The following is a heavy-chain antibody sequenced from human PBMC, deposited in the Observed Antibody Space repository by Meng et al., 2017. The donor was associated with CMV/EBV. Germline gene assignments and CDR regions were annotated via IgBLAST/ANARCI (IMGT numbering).Heavy chain of an antibody. V-gene: IGHV3-74*01. CDR2: INSDGSST. CDR1: GLTFSSYW. CDR3: ARDQVTPGFYYSSSSTQYGMDV. Sequence: GESLKISCAASGLTFSSYWMHWVRQAPGKGLVWVSRINSDGSSTSYADSVKGRFTISRDNAKNTLYLQMNSLRAEDTAVYYCARDQVTPGFYYSSSSTQYGMDVWGQGTTVTVSS. D-gene: IGHD6-6*01. J-gene: IGHJ6*02.